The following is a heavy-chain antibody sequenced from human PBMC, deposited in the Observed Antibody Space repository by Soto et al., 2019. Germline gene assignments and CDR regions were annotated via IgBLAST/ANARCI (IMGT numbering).Heavy chain of an antibody. CDR2: ISVDNGNT. CDR3: ARTSVSNYNWFDP. Sequence: QGQLVQSGAEVKKPGASVKVSCKASGYTFTDYDISWVRQAPGQGLEWMGWISVDNGNTKYVESLQGRVTMTTDTPSSTPSLEVRSLRSDDTAVYYCARTSVSNYNWFDPWGQGTLVAVSS. V-gene: IGHV1-18*01. CDR1: GYTFTDYD. D-gene: IGHD4-4*01. J-gene: IGHJ5*02.